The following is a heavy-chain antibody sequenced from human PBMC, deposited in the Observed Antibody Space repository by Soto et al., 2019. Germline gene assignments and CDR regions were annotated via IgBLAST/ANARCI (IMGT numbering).Heavy chain of an antibody. CDR3: ARAWSYYYDSSVDMGY. V-gene: IGHV1-18*01. CDR2: ISAYNGNT. D-gene: IGHD3-22*01. CDR1: GYTFTSYG. Sequence: ASVKVSCTASGYTFTSYGISWVRQAPGQGLEWMGWISAYNGNTNYAQKLQGRVTMTTDTSTSTAYMELRSLRSDDTAAYYCARAWSYYYDSSVDMGYWGQGTLVTVSS. J-gene: IGHJ4*02.